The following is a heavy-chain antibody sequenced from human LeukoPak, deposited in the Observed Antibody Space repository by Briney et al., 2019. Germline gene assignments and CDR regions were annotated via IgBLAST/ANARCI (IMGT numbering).Heavy chain of an antibody. J-gene: IGHJ4*02. CDR3: ARDRSAPDY. D-gene: IGHD6-25*01. Sequence: PGGSLRLSSAASGFAFSSYWMHGVRQVPGKGLVWVSRINSDGSSTSYADSVKGRFTISRDNAKNTLYLQMNSLSAEDTAVYYCARDRSAPDYWGQGTLVTVSS. CDR2: INSDGSST. V-gene: IGHV3-74*01. CDR1: GFAFSSYW.